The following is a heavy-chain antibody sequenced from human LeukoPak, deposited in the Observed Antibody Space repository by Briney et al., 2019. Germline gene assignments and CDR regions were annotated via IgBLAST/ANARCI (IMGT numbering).Heavy chain of an antibody. CDR1: GGSISSGSYY. D-gene: IGHD3-9*01. V-gene: IGHV4-61*02. J-gene: IGHJ5*02. Sequence: SQTLSLTCTVSGGSISSGSYYWSWIRQPAGTGLEWIGRIYTSGSTNYNPSLKSRVTISVDTSKNQFSLKLSSVTAADTAVYYCARGRRPNYDILTGYYTYWFDPWGQGTLVTVSS. CDR2: IYTSGST. CDR3: ARGRRPNYDILTGYYTYWFDP.